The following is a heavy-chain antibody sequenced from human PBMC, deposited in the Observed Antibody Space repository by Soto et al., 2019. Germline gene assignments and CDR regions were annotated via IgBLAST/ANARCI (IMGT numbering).Heavy chain of an antibody. J-gene: IGHJ3*02. Sequence: ASVKVSCKASGYTFTSYGISWVRQAPGQGLEWMGWISAYNGNTNYAQKLQGRVTMTTDTSTSTAYMELRSLRSDDTAVYYCARAYCGDDCLFDDDGFDSWSRGTMVTVSS. CDR3: ARAYCGDDCLFDDDGFDS. CDR2: ISAYNGNT. V-gene: IGHV1-18*01. CDR1: GYTFTSYG. D-gene: IGHD2-21*02.